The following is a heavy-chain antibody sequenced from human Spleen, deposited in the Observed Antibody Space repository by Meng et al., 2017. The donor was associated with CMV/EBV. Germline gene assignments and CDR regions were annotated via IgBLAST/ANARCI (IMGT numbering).Heavy chain of an antibody. Sequence: LKISCAASGFTFSSYAMSWVRQAPGKGLEWVSAISGSGGSTYYADSVEGRFTISRDNSKNTLYLQMNGLRAEDTAVYYCAKVADYDSGWYDYWGQGTLVTVSS. D-gene: IGHD6-19*01. CDR3: AKVADYDSGWYDY. CDR1: GFTFSSYA. CDR2: ISGSGGST. V-gene: IGHV3-23*01. J-gene: IGHJ4*02.